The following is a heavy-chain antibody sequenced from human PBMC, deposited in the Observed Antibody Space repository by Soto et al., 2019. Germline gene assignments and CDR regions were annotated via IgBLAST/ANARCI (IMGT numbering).Heavy chain of an antibody. J-gene: IGHJ6*02. Sequence: PSETLSLTCIPSGGSISGNCWSWIRQPPGQGLEWIGYIYYTGRTNFNPSLKNRVIISVDTSKNQFSLKLSSVTAADTAVYYCARSYRNTIFVVVPSRGLDAGGQGTTVTVSS. D-gene: IGHD3-3*01. CDR2: IYYTGRT. CDR3: ARSYRNTIFVVVPSRGLDA. CDR1: GGSISGNC. V-gene: IGHV4-59*01.